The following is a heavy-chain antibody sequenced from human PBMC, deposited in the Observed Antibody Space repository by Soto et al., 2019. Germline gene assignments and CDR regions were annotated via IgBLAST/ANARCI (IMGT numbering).Heavy chain of an antibody. CDR1: GFTFSSYA. D-gene: IGHD6-19*01. CDR2: ISGSGGST. V-gene: IGHV3-23*01. J-gene: IGHJ4*02. CDR3: AKGGRQWLVTSDFNY. Sequence: GGSLRLSCAASGFTFSSYAMSWVRQAPGKGLEWVSAISGSGGSTYHADSVKGRFTISRDNSKNTLYLQMNSLRAEDTAVYYCAKGGRQWLVTSDFNYWGQGALVTVSS.